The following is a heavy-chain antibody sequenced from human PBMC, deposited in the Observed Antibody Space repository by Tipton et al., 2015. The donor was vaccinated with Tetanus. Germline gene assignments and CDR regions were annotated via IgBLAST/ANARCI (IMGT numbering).Heavy chain of an antibody. D-gene: IGHD3-22*01. V-gene: IGHV3-73*01. Sequence: SLRLSCAASGFTFSGSGIHWVRQASGKGLEWVGHIRIKANNYATAYAASVKGRFTISRDDSRNTAYLQMDSLRSEDTAVYYCTRHFYFDSNAYPVLFDYWGQGTLVTVSS. CDR2: IRIKANNYAT. CDR3: TRHFYFDSNAYPVLFDY. J-gene: IGHJ4*02. CDR1: GFTFSGSG.